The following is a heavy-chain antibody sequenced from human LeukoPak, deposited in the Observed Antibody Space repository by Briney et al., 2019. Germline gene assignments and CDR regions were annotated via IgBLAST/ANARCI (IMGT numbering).Heavy chain of an antibody. V-gene: IGHV4-59*01. CDR3: ARENPSGYYNRPIDY. CDR2: IYYSGSI. Sequence: SETLSLTCTVSGASISSYYWSWIRQPPGKGLEWIGDIYYSGSIKYNPSLKSRVTMSVDTSKNQFSLKLSSVTAADTAIYYCARENPSGYYNRPIDYWGQGTLVTVSS. D-gene: IGHD3-22*01. CDR1: GASISSYY. J-gene: IGHJ4*02.